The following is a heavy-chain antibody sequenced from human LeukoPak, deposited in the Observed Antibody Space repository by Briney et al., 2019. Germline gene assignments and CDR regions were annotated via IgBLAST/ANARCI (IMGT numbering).Heavy chain of an antibody. Sequence: SETLSLTCTVSGGSISSYYWSWIRQPPGKGLGWIGYIYYSGSTNYNPSLKSRVTISVDTSKTQFSLKLSSVTAADTAVYYCARAPPRGYYDTSGFYLGWFDPWGQGTLVAVSS. J-gene: IGHJ5*02. CDR1: GGSISSYY. CDR3: ARAPPRGYYDTSGFYLGWFDP. D-gene: IGHD3-22*01. CDR2: IYYSGST. V-gene: IGHV4-59*01.